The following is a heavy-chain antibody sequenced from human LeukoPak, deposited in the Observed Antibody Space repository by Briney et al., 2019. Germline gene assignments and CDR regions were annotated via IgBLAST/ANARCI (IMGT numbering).Heavy chain of an antibody. V-gene: IGHV3-43*02. D-gene: IGHD4-11*01. CDR2: ISGHGDST. J-gene: IGHJ4*02. Sequence: GGSLRLSCAASGFTFHDYAMHWVRQVPGKGLEWVSLISGHGDSTYYADSVKGRFTISRDNSKNPLYLQMNSLRTEDTALYYCAKDGYGNYDYWGQGTLVTVSS. CDR1: GFTFHDYA. CDR3: AKDGYGNYDY.